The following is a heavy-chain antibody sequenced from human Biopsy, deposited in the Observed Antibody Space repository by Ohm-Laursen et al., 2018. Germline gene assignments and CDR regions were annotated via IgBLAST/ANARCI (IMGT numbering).Heavy chain of an antibody. CDR2: INDSGRT. V-gene: IGHV4-34*01. D-gene: IGHD3-10*01. CDR3: ARGTNYYGSGRNRHWFDP. CDR1: GGSFSGYY. Sequence: GTLSLTCDVYGGSFSGYYRSWIRQPPGKGLEWIGEINDSGRTNYNPSLRSRVTFSVDTSKNQFSLKLSSVTAADTAVYYCARGTNYYGSGRNRHWFDPWGQGTQVTVSS. J-gene: IGHJ5*02.